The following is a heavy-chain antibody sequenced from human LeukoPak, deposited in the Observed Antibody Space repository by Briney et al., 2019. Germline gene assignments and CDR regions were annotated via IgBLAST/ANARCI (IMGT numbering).Heavy chain of an antibody. CDR1: GFTFTDYY. J-gene: IGHJ4*02. V-gene: IGHV1-2*02. CDR3: AGEYCSGGTCRQGFDF. D-gene: IGHD2-15*01. CDR2: INPNSGDT. Sequence: ASVKLSCKTSGFTFTDYYMHWVRQAPGQGLEYMGWINPNSGDTKSAQNFQGGATLTRDTSINTAYMELSSLRSDDSAVYYCAGEYCSGGTCRQGFDFWGQGTLVTVSS.